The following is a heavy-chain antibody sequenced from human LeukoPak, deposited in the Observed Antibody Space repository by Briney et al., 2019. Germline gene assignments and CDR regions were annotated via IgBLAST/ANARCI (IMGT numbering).Heavy chain of an antibody. CDR2: ISYHGTNT. J-gene: IGHJ4*02. CDR1: GFTFSTYG. D-gene: IGHD3-22*01. V-gene: IGHV3-30*05. Sequence: PGGSLRLSCAASGFTFSTYGMLWVRQAPGKGLEWVAVISYHGTNTYYADSVKGRFTISRDNSKNTLYLQMNSLRAGGTAVYYCARDYDRSGYYPDYWGQGTLVTVSS. CDR3: ARDYDRSGYYPDY.